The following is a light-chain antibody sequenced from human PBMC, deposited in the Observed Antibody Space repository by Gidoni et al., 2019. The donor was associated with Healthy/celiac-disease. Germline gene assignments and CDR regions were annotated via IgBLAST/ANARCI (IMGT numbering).Light chain of an antibody. CDR3: AAWDDSLNGWV. J-gene: IGLJ3*02. CDR2: YDD. Sequence: QSVLTQPPSVSEAPTPGVTIACSGSSSNIGNNAVNWYQQLPGKAPKLLIYYDDLLPSGVSARFSGSKSGTSASLAISGLQSEDEADYYCAAWDDSLNGWVFGGGTKLTVL. V-gene: IGLV1-36*01. CDR1: SSNIGNNA.